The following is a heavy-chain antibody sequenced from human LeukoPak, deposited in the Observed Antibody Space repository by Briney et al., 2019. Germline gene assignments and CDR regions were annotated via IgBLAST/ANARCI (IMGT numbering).Heavy chain of an antibody. CDR1: GGSISSSIYY. Sequence: PSETLSLTCAVSGGSISSSIYYWGWIRQPPGKGLEWIGSIYYSGSTYYNPSLKSRVTISVDTSKNQFSLKLSSVTAADTAVYYCARSVRQVVSTFDCWGQGTLVTVSS. V-gene: IGHV4-39*01. J-gene: IGHJ4*02. CDR3: ARSVRQVVSTFDC. CDR2: IYYSGST. D-gene: IGHD3-22*01.